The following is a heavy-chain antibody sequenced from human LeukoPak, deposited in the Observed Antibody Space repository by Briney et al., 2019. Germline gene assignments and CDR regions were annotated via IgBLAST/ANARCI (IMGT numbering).Heavy chain of an antibody. CDR2: ISGSGGST. V-gene: IGHV3-23*01. Sequence: GGSLRLSCAASGFTFSSYAMSWVRQAPGKGLEWVSAISGSGGSTYYADSVKGRFTISRDNSKNTLYLQMNSLRAEDTAVYCYAKVRVKVVDAFDIWGQGTMVTVSS. CDR3: AKVRVKVVDAFDI. J-gene: IGHJ3*02. CDR1: GFTFSSYA.